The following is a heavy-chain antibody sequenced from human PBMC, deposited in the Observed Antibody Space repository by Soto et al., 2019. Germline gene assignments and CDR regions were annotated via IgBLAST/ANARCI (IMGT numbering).Heavy chain of an antibody. CDR1: GYTFTSYG. CDR2: ISAYNGNT. CDR3: ASERAAPALADDAFDI. J-gene: IGHJ3*02. Sequence: QVQLVQSGAEVKKPGASVKVSCKASGYTFTSYGISWVRQAPGQGLEWMGWISAYNGNTNYAQKLQGRVTRPTDTPTDKAYMEGGGLRADDTAVYYCASERAAPALADDAFDIWGQGTLVPVPS. V-gene: IGHV1-18*01. D-gene: IGHD6-25*01.